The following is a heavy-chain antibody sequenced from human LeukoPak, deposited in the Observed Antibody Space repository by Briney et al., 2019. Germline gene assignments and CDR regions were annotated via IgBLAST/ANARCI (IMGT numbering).Heavy chain of an antibody. CDR3: ARVRLRGELHEFGY. CDR1: GYTFTGYY. D-gene: IGHD1-26*01. J-gene: IGHJ4*02. CDR2: INPNSGGT. Sequence: GASVKVSCKASGYTFTGYYMHWVRQAPGQGLEWMGWINPNSGGTNYAQKFQGRVTMTRDTSISTAYMELSRLRSDDTAVYYCARVRLRGELHEFGYWGQGTLVTVSS. V-gene: IGHV1-2*02.